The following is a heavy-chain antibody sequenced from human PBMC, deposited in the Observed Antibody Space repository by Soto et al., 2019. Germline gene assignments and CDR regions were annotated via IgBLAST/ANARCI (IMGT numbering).Heavy chain of an antibody. J-gene: IGHJ6*02. Sequence: EVQLVQSGAEVKKPGESLRISCKGSGYSFTNYWISWVRQMPGKGLERMGRIDPSDSYTNYSPSFQGHATISADKSISTAYLQWSSLKASDSAMYYCARHEGDAENFVYYGMDVWGQGTTVTVSS. CDR3: ARHEGDAENFVYYGMDV. CDR1: GYSFTNYW. V-gene: IGHV5-10-1*01. CDR2: IDPSDSYT. D-gene: IGHD3-16*01.